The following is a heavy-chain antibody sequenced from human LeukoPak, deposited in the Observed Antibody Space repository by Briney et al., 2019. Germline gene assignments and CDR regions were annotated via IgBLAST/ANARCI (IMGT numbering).Heavy chain of an antibody. V-gene: IGHV4-30-4*01. Sequence: SQTLSLTCTVSGGSISRGDYYWSRIRQPPGKGLEWIGYIYHTGSTDCNPSLRSRVTISVDTSKNQFSLKLSSVTAADTAVYYCARAHYFDYWGQGTLVTVSS. CDR3: ARAHYFDY. J-gene: IGHJ4*02. CDR1: GGSISRGDYY. CDR2: IYHTGST.